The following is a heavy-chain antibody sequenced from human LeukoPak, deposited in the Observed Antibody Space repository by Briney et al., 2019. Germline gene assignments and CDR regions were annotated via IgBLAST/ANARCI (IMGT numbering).Heavy chain of an antibody. Sequence: SETLSLTCIVSGGSISIYYWNWIRQPPGKGLEWIGYNYNSGSTDYNPSLKRRVTISADTSKNQFSLKLTSVTAADTAVYYCARDRELGSWGQGILVTVSS. D-gene: IGHD3-16*01. V-gene: IGHV4-59*01. J-gene: IGHJ5*02. CDR1: GGSISIYY. CDR2: NYNSGST. CDR3: ARDRELGS.